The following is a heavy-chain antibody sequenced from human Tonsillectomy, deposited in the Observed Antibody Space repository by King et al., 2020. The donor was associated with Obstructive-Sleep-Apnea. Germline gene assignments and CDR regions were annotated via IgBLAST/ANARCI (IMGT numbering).Heavy chain of an antibody. D-gene: IGHD5-12*01. CDR3: ATAQSSGYDFDF. CDR1: GYTLTDLS. V-gene: IGHV1-24*01. CDR2: FDREDGET. J-gene: IGHJ4*02. Sequence: VQLVESGAEVKKPGASVKVSCKVSGYTLTDLSMHWVRQAPGRGLEWMVGFDREDGETIYAQKFQDRVTMTEDTSTDTVYMELSSLRSEDSAVYYCATAQSSGYDFDFWGQGTLVTVSS.